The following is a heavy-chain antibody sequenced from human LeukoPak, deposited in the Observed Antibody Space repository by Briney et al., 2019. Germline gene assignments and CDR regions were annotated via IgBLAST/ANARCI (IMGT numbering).Heavy chain of an antibody. J-gene: IGHJ5*02. D-gene: IGHD2-15*01. V-gene: IGHV1-2*02. CDR3: ARGRCSGGSCYYFDSSGYYHSENWFDP. CDR2: INPNSGGT. Sequence: ASVKVSCKASGYTFTGYYMHWVRQAPGQGLEWMGWINPNSGGTNYAQKFQGRVTMTRDTSISTAYMELSRLRSDDTAVYYCARGRCSGGSCYYFDSSGYYHSENWFDPWGQGTLVTVSS. CDR1: GYTFTGYY.